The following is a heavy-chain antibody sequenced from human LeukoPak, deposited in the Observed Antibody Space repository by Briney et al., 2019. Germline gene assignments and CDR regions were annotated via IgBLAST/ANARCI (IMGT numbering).Heavy chain of an antibody. Sequence: SVKVSCKASGGTFSSYAISWVRQAPGQGLEWMGGIIPIFGTANYAQKFQGRVTITADESTSTAYMELSSLRSEDTAVYYCAAGPRRGSQTVDVWGQGTTVTVSS. V-gene: IGHV1-69*13. D-gene: IGHD1-26*01. CDR3: AAGPRRGSQTVDV. J-gene: IGHJ6*02. CDR1: GGTFSSYA. CDR2: IIPIFGTA.